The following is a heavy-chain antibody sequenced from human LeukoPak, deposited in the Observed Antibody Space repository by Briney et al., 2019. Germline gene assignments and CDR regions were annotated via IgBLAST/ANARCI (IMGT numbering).Heavy chain of an antibody. Sequence: SETLSLTCTVSGGSISSSSYYWSWIHQPPGKGLEWIGEINHSGSTNYNPSLKSRVTISVDTSKNQFSLKLSSVTAADTAVYYCATRRYDFWSGYYGSHDYWGQGTLVTVSS. CDR1: GGSISSSSYY. D-gene: IGHD3-3*01. CDR3: ATRRYDFWSGYYGSHDY. V-gene: IGHV4-39*07. CDR2: INHSGST. J-gene: IGHJ4*02.